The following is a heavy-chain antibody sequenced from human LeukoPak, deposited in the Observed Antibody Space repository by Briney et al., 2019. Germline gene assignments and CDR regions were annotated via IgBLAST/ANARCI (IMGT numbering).Heavy chain of an antibody. CDR1: GFTFSSYA. D-gene: IGHD6-13*01. CDR3: ARDQEMAAGTFYYYYYGMDV. V-gene: IGHV3-23*01. Sequence: PGGSLRLSCAASGFTFSSYAMSWVRQAPGKGLEWVSAISGSGSSTYYADSVKGRFTISRDNSKNTLYLQMNSLRAEDTAVYYCARDQEMAAGTFYYYYYGMDVWGQGTTVTVSS. J-gene: IGHJ6*02. CDR2: ISGSGSST.